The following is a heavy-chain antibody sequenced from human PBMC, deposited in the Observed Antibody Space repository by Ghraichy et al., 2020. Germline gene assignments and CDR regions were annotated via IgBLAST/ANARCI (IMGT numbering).Heavy chain of an antibody. J-gene: IGHJ4*02. CDR3: ARRYFDS. V-gene: IGHV3-7*03. CDR1: GFTFSDYW. Sequence: GGLRLSCVASGFTFSDYWMQWVRQAPGKGLEWVANIRQDGNEKYYVDSVKGRFTISRDNARNSLYLQMNSLRAEDTAVYYCARRYFDSWGQGTLVTVSS. CDR2: IRQDGNEK.